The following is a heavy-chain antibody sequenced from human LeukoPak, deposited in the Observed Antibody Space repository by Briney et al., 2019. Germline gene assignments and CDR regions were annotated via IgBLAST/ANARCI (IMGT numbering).Heavy chain of an antibody. CDR2: IIPILGIA. Sequence: SVKVSCKASGGTFSSYAISWVRQAPGQGLEWMGRIIPILGIANYAQKFQGRVTITADKSTSTAYMELSSLRSEDTAVYYCARDDYVWGGPRVFDPWGQGTLVTVSS. D-gene: IGHD3-16*01. CDR1: GGTFSSYA. V-gene: IGHV1-69*04. CDR3: ARDDYVWGGPRVFDP. J-gene: IGHJ5*02.